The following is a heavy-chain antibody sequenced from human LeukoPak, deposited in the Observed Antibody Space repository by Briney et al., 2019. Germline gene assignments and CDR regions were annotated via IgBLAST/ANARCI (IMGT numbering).Heavy chain of an antibody. Sequence: SETLSLTCTVSGGSLSSYYWNWIRQPPGKGLEWIGEINHSGATNHNPSLKSRVTISVDTSKNQFSLRLSSVTAADTAVYYCATGITKPDPIVVVPAAVRVAQAFDNWGQGTLVTVSS. D-gene: IGHD2-2*01. CDR2: INHSGAT. J-gene: IGHJ4*02. CDR3: ATGITKPDPIVVVPAAVRVAQAFDN. V-gene: IGHV4-34*01. CDR1: GGSLSSYY.